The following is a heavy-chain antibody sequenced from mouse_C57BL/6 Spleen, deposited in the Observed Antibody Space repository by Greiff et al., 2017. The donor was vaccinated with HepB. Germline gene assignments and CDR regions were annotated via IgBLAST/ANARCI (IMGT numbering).Heavy chain of an antibody. CDR2: IDPENGDT. CDR1: GFNIKDDY. CDR3: TTQGGTRYFDV. V-gene: IGHV14-4*01. Sequence: EVMLVESGAELVRPGASVKLSCTASGFNIKDDYMHWVKQRPEQGLEWIGWIDPENGDTEYASKFQGKATITADTSSNTAYLQLSSLTSEDTAVYYCTTQGGTRYFDVWGTGTTVTVSS. D-gene: IGHD1-1*02. J-gene: IGHJ1*03.